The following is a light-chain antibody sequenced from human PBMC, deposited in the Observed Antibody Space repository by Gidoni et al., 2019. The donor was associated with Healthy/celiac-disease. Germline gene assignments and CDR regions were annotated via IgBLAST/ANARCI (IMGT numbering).Light chain of an antibody. CDR1: NSGDKY. J-gene: IGLJ3*02. CDR3: QAWDSSTANWV. CDR2: QDS. Sequence: SYELTQPPSVSVSPGQTASITCSGDNSGDKYACWYQQKPGQSPVLVIYQDSKRPSGIPERFSGSNSGNTATLTISGTQAMDEADYYCQAWDSSTANWVFGGGTKLTVL. V-gene: IGLV3-1*01.